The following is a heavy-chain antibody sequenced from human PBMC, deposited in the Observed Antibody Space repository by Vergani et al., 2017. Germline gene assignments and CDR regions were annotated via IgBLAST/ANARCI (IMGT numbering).Heavy chain of an antibody. D-gene: IGHD3-10*01. Sequence: EVQLVESGGGLVQPGRSLRLSCAASGFTFDDYAMHWVRQAPGKGLEWVSGISWNSGSTGYADSVKGRFTISRDNDKNSLYLQMNSLRAEDTALYYCAKSGTGSYYSYFDYWGQGTLVTVSS. CDR1: GFTFDDYA. CDR3: AKSGTGSYYSYFDY. V-gene: IGHV3-9*01. J-gene: IGHJ4*02. CDR2: ISWNSGST.